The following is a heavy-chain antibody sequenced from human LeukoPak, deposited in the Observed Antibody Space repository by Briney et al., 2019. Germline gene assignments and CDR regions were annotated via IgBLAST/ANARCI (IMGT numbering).Heavy chain of an antibody. CDR1: GGSISSAHW. CDR3: ARAPTRSRYFDWFSEDFDI. D-gene: IGHD3-9*01. CDR2: IYHSGST. Sequence: SGTLSLTCAVSGGSISSAHWWSWVRQPPGKGLEWIGEIYHSGSTNYNPSLKSRVTISVDKSKNQFSLKVTSVTAADTAVYYCARAPTRSRYFDWFSEDFDIWGQGTMVTVSS. V-gene: IGHV4-4*02. J-gene: IGHJ3*02.